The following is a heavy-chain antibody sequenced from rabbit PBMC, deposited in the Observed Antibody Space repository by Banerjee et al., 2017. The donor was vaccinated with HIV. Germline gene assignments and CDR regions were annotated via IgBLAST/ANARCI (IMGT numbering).Heavy chain of an antibody. CDR3: ARDNSGYMYFNF. CDR2: IYAGSSGST. V-gene: IGHV1S40*01. Sequence: QSLEESGGGLVQPEGSLTLTCTASGFSFSDNYYMCWVRQAPGKGLEWIACIYAGSSGSTYYASWAKGRFTISKTSSTTVTLRMTSLTAADTAIYFCARDNSGYMYFNFRGPGTLVTVS. CDR1: GFSFSDNYY. D-gene: IGHD1-1*01. J-gene: IGHJ4*01.